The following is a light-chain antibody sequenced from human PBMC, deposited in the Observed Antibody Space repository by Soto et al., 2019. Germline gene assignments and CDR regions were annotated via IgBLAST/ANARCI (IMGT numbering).Light chain of an antibody. J-gene: IGLJ1*01. V-gene: IGLV2-14*03. CDR2: DVT. CDR1: GSDIGSYNY. Sequence: QSVLTQPASVSGSPGQSITISCTGTGSDIGSYNYVSWYQHHPGKVPKFRIYDVTNRPSGVSDRFSGSKSGNTASLTISGLQAEDEADYYCNSYTSASTYVFGTGTKLTVL. CDR3: NSYTSASTYV.